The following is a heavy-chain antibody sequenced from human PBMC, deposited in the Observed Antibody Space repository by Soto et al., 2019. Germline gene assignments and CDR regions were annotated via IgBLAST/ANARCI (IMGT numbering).Heavy chain of an antibody. CDR1: GYSISSSNW. D-gene: IGHD1-7*01. V-gene: IGHV4-28*03. Sequence: TSETLSLTCAVSGYSISSSNWWGWIRQPPGKGLEWIGYIYYSGTTYYNPSLKSRVTMSVDTSKNQFSLKLTSVTAVDTAVYYCAREGLTGTIGLYYYYGMDVWGQGTTVTVSS. CDR2: IYYSGTT. CDR3: AREGLTGTIGLYYYYGMDV. J-gene: IGHJ6*02.